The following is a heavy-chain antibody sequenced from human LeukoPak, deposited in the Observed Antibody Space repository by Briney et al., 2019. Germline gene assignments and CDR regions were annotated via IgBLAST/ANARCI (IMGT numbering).Heavy chain of an antibody. J-gene: IGHJ6*03. V-gene: IGHV4-39*07. D-gene: IGHD3-10*01. CDR1: GGSISSSSYY. CDR3: ARGGTMVRGVIFDYYYYMDV. CDR2: IYYSGST. Sequence: SETLSLTCTVSGGSISSSSYYWGWIRQPPGKGLEWIGSIYYSGSTYYNPSLKSRVTISVDTSKNQFSLKLSSVTAADTAVYYCARGGTMVRGVIFDYYYYMDVWGKGTTVTVSS.